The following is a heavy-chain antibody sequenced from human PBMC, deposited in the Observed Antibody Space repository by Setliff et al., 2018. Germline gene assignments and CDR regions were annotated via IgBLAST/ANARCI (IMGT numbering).Heavy chain of an antibody. CDR2: INHSGST. D-gene: IGHD3-10*01. CDR3: ATLLANYGSGMDV. J-gene: IGHJ6*02. CDR1: GGSFSGYY. V-gene: IGHV4-34*01. Sequence: SETLSLTCAVYGGSFSGYYWSWIRQPPGKGLEWIGEINHSGSTNYNPSLKSRVTISIDTSKNQFSLKLSSVTAADTAVYYCATLLANYGSGMDVWGQGTTVTVSS.